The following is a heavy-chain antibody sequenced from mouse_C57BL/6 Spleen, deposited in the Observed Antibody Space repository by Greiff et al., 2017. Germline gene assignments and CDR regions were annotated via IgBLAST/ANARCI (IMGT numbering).Heavy chain of an antibody. CDR3: ARRGGYSYGPKGNAMDY. Sequence: EVQVVESGGGLVQPGGSLTLSCAASGFTFSDYGMAWVRQAPRKGPEWVAFISNLAYSIYYADTVTGRFTISRENDKNTLYLAMSSLRSEDTAMYYCARRGGYSYGPKGNAMDYWGQGTSVTGSS. V-gene: IGHV5-15*04. CDR1: GFTFSDYG. J-gene: IGHJ4*01. CDR2: ISNLAYSI. D-gene: IGHD1-1*01.